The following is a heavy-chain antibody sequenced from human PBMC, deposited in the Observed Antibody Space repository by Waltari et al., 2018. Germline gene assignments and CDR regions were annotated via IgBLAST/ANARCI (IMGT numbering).Heavy chain of an antibody. CDR2: ISGRGSAI. J-gene: IGHJ4*02. CDR1: GFTFTNYE. Sequence: EVQLVESGGGLVQPGGSLRLSCAASGFTFTNYEMNWVRQAPGKGLELVSYISGRGSAIYYADSVKGRFTISRDNTKNSLSLQMNSLRAEDTAVYFCARGRFDSSGFSDCWGQGTLVTVSS. V-gene: IGHV3-48*03. CDR3: ARGRFDSSGFSDC. D-gene: IGHD3-22*01.